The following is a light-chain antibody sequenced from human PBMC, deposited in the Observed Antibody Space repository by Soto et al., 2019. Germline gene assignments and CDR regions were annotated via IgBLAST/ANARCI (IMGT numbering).Light chain of an antibody. CDR2: GAS. CDR3: QQYNNWLLIT. Sequence: EIVMTQSPATLSVSPGERATLSCRASQSVSSNLAWYQRKPGQAPRLLIYGASTRATGIPARFSGSGSGTEFTLTISSLQSEDFAVYYCQQYNNWLLITFGQGTRLDI. J-gene: IGKJ5*01. CDR1: QSVSSN. V-gene: IGKV3-15*01.